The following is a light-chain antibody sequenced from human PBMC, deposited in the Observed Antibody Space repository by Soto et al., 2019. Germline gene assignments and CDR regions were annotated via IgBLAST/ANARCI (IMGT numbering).Light chain of an antibody. V-gene: IGKV1-33*01. CDR1: QDISNY. CDR2: DAS. J-gene: IGKJ4*01. Sequence: DIQMTQSPSSLSASVGDRVTTTCQASQDISNYLNWYQQKPGIAPKLLIYDASNLETGVPSRFSGSGSGTDFTFTISSLQPEDIATYYCQQYDNLPRLTFGGGTKVDIK. CDR3: QQYDNLPRLT.